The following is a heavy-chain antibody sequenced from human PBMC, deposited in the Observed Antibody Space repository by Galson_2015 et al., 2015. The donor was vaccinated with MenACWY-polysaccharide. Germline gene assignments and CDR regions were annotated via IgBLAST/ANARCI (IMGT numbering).Heavy chain of an antibody. V-gene: IGHV3-74*01. CDR3: TKAGAKYCRGSSCYFNWFDP. J-gene: IGHJ5*02. Sequence: LRLSCAASGFSFSTYWMHWVRHAPGKGLVWVSRINADGSATDYADSVRGRFTISRDNAKHTLYLEMNSLRAEDTAVYYCTKAGAKYCRGSSCYFNWFDPWGQGTLVTVSS. CDR1: GFSFSTYW. D-gene: IGHD2-15*01. CDR2: INADGSAT.